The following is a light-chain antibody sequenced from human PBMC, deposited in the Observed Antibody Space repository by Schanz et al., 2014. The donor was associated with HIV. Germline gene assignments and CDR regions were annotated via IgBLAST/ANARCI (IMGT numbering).Light chain of an antibody. CDR2: AAS. J-gene: IGKJ3*01. V-gene: IGKV1-5*01. CDR3: QNYNSALFT. Sequence: DIQLSQSPSTLSASVGDRVTITCRASQSISSWLAWYQQKPGKPPKLLIYAASSLQSGVPSRFSGSGSGTDFTLTISSLQPEDFATYYCQNYNSALFTFGPGTKVDIK. CDR1: QSISSW.